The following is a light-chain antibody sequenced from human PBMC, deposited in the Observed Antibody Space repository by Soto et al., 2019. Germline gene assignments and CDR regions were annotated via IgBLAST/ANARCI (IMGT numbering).Light chain of an antibody. Sequence: DIVMTQFPVTLSVSPGERATLSCRASQNIYGKLAWYQQKVGQTPRLIIFGASTRATGIPARFSASESGIEFTLTISSLHTEDLEVYYCQQYNKWPPTFGGGTKVEI. J-gene: IGKJ4*01. CDR2: GAS. V-gene: IGKV3-15*01. CDR3: QQYNKWPPT. CDR1: QNIYGK.